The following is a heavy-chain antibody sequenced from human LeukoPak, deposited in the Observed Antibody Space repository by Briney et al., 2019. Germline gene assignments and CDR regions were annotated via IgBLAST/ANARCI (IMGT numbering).Heavy chain of an antibody. J-gene: IGHJ4*02. Sequence: GRSLRLSCAASGFTFSSYAVHWVRQAPGKGLEWVAVISYDGSNKYYADSVKGRFTISRDNSKNTLYLQMNSLRAEDTAVYYCARDFSMVLDYWGQGTLVTVSS. D-gene: IGHD3-10*01. CDR3: ARDFSMVLDY. V-gene: IGHV3-30-3*01. CDR2: ISYDGSNK. CDR1: GFTFSSYA.